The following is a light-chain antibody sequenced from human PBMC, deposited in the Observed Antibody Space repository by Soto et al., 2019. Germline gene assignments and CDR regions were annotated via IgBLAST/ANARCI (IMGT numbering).Light chain of an antibody. V-gene: IGKV1-39*01. CDR1: QSISSY. Sequence: DIQMTQSPSSLSASVGARVTITCRASQSISSYLNWYQQKPGKAPKLLIYAASSLQSGVPSRFSGSGSGTDFTLTISSLQPEDFATYYCPQSYSTPRSFGQGSKVDIK. J-gene: IGKJ2*03. CDR2: AAS. CDR3: PQSYSTPRS.